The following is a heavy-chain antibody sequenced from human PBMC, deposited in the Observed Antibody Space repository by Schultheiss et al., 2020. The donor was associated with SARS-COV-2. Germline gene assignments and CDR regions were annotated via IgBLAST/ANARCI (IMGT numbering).Heavy chain of an antibody. CDR2: ISSSGSTI. CDR1: GFTFSSYE. CDR3: ARDQTTAAAGGNWFDP. D-gene: IGHD6-13*01. Sequence: GESLKISCAASGFTFSSYEMNWVRQAPGKGLEWVSYISSSGSTIYYADSVKGRFTISRDNAKNSLYLQMNSLRAEDTAVYYCARDQTTAAAGGNWFDPWGQGTLVTVSS. V-gene: IGHV3-48*03. J-gene: IGHJ5*02.